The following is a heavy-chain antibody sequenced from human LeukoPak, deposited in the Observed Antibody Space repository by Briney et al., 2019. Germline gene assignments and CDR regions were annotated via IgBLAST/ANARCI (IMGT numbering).Heavy chain of an antibody. CDR2: IYYSGST. CDR1: GGSISSYY. Sequence: PSETLSLTCTVSGGSISSYYWGWIRQPPGKGLEWIGYIYYSGSTNYNPSLKSRVTISVDTSKNQFSLKLSSVTAADTAVYYCALWVRGVIRPGWFDPWGQGTLVTVSS. D-gene: IGHD3-10*01. V-gene: IGHV4-59*08. J-gene: IGHJ5*02. CDR3: ALWVRGVIRPGWFDP.